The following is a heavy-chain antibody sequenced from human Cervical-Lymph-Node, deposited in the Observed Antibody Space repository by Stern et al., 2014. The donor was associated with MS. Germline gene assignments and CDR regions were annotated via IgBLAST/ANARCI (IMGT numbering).Heavy chain of an antibody. CDR2: INTYIGNT. J-gene: IGHJ4*02. V-gene: IGHV1-18*01. D-gene: IGHD1-1*01. CDR3: AREGNGHIDS. CDR1: GYTFTHYG. Sequence: DQLVESGAEVKKPGASVKVSCKTSGYTFTHYGISWVRQAPGQGLEWMGWINTYIGNTELAQQLQARVTMTTDTSTTTASMELRSLKFDDTAVYFCAREGNGHIDSWGQGT.